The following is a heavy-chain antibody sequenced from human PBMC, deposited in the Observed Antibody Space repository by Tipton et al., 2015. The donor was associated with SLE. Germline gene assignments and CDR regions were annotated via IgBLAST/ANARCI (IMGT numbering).Heavy chain of an antibody. CDR1: GGSISSYY. V-gene: IGHV4-59*12. CDR3: ARGTRETRADL. D-gene: IGHD1-14*01. CDR2: IYYSGAT. J-gene: IGHJ5*02. Sequence: TLSLTCTVSGGSISSYYWTWFRQPPGKGLEWIGSIYYSGATSYNPSLTSRVTILLDTSKNHFSLTLRSVTAADTAIYYCARGTRETRADLWGQGTLVKVSS.